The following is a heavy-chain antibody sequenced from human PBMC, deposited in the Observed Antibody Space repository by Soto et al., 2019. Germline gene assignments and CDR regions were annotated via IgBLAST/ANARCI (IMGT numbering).Heavy chain of an antibody. J-gene: IGHJ4*02. V-gene: IGHV3-53*02. D-gene: IGHD4-17*01. CDR2: FYSGGST. CDR3: ARVSTTAKTFEF. Sequence: EVQLVETGGGLIQPGGSLRLSCAASGFTLSSNYMSWVRQAPGKGLEWVSVFYSGGSTYYADSVKGRFTIPRDNSKNTLYLQLNSLRAEDTALYYCARVSTTAKTFEFWGQGTLVTVSS. CDR1: GFTLSSNY.